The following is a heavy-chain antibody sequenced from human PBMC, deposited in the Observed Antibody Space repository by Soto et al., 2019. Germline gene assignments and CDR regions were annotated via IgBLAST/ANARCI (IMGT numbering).Heavy chain of an antibody. D-gene: IGHD1-26*01. CDR1: GGSITSGGHY. V-gene: IGHV4-31*03. Sequence: SETLSLTCTVSGGSITSGGHYWGWIRQYPGKGLEWIGYIYYSGSTYYNPSLKSRVTISVDTSKNQFSLKLSSVTAADTAVYYCARQRPTDGRWEFANYYGMDVWGQGTPVTVSS. J-gene: IGHJ6*02. CDR3: ARQRPTDGRWEFANYYGMDV. CDR2: IYYSGST.